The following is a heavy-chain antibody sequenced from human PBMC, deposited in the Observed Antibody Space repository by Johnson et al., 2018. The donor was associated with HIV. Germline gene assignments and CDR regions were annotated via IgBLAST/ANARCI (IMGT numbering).Heavy chain of an antibody. J-gene: IGHJ3*02. CDR1: GFTFTYYA. Sequence: VQLVESGGGLVQPGGSLRLSCAASGFTFTYYAMSWVRQAPGKGLEWVSGISGSGGSTYYADSVKGRFTISRDNAKNSLYLQMNSLRAEDTALYYCAKDRKGSSSWLRSGVAFDIWGQGTMVTVSS. CDR3: AKDRKGSSSWLRSGVAFDI. V-gene: IGHV3-23*04. CDR2: ISGSGGST. D-gene: IGHD6-13*01.